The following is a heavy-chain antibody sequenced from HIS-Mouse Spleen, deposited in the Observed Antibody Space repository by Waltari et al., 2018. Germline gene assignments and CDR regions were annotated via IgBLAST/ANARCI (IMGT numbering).Heavy chain of an antibody. CDR1: GGSISRSSYS. J-gene: IGHJ2*01. CDR2: IYYSGST. D-gene: IGHD6-13*01. CDR3: AREIPYSSSWYDWYFDL. Sequence: QLQLQESGPGLVKPSETLSLTCTVSGGSISRSSYSWGWVRQPPGKGLEWIGSIYYSGSTYCNPSLKSRVTISVDTSKNQFSLKLSSVTAADTAVYYCAREIPYSSSWYDWYFDLWGRGTLVTVSS. V-gene: IGHV4-39*07.